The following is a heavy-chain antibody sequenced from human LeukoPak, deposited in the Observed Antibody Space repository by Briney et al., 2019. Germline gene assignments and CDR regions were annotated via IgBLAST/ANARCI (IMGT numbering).Heavy chain of an antibody. CDR3: ARGSRAVRWYFDL. D-gene: IGHD6-19*01. CDR1: GFTFSSYD. CDR2: IGTAADT. V-gene: IGHV3-13*01. J-gene: IGHJ2*01. Sequence: GGSLRLSCAASGFTFSSYDMHWVRQAAGEGLEWVSAIGTAADTYYSGSVKGRFTISRDNAKDSSYLQMNNLKAEDTAVYYCARGSRAVRWYFDLWGRGTLVTVSS.